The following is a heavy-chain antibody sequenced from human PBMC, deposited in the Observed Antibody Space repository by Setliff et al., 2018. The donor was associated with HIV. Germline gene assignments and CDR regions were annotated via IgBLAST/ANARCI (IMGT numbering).Heavy chain of an antibody. Sequence: GGSLRLSCAASGFTFSSYSMSWVRQAPGKGLEWVGFISGNPYGGTTEYAASVKGRFTISRDDSKSIAYLQMNSLKTEDTAVYYCSRGVLQFLEWSSSGDYYYYMDVWGRGTTVTVSS. CDR3: SRGVLQFLEWSSSGDYYYYMDV. J-gene: IGHJ6*03. CDR1: GFTFSSYS. V-gene: IGHV3-49*04. D-gene: IGHD3-3*01. CDR2: ISGNPYGGTT.